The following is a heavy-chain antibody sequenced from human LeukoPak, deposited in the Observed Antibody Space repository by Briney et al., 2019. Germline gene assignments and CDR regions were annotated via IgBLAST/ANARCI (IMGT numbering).Heavy chain of an antibody. CDR1: GFTFSSYG. V-gene: IGHV3-30*18. Sequence: PGGSLRLSCAASGFTFSSYGMHWVRQALGKGMEWVAVISYDGSTKYYADSVKGQFTISRDNSKNTLYLQMDSLRAEDTAVYYCAKAAAGTEYYFEYWGQGTLVTVSS. CDR2: ISYDGSTK. D-gene: IGHD6-13*01. CDR3: AKAAAGTEYYFEY. J-gene: IGHJ4*02.